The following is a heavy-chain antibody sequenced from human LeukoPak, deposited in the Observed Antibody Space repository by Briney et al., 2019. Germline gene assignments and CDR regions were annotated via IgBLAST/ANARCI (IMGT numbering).Heavy chain of an antibody. Sequence: GRSLRLSCAASGFTFDDYAMHWVRQAPGKGLEWVSGISWNSGSIGYADSVKGRFTISRDNAKNSLYLQMNSLRAEDTALYYCAKDGYSSSSGGGENWGQGTLVTVSP. CDR2: ISWNSGSI. J-gene: IGHJ4*02. CDR1: GFTFDDYA. V-gene: IGHV3-9*01. CDR3: AKDGYSSSSGGGEN. D-gene: IGHD6-6*01.